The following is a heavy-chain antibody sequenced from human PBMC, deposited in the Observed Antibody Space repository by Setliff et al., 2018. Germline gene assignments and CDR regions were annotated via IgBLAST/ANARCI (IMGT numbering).Heavy chain of an antibody. Sequence: GGSLRLSCAASGFTFSDYYMSWIRQAPGEGLEWVSYISSSTNYTNYADSVKGRFTISRDNARNSLYLQMNSLRAGDTAVYYCARGHGHCTSTSCYPGYYYYMDVWGKGTTVTV. V-gene: IGHV3-11*06. D-gene: IGHD2-2*01. CDR3: ARGHGHCTSTSCYPGYYYYMDV. CDR2: ISSSTNYT. CDR1: GFTFSDYY. J-gene: IGHJ6*03.